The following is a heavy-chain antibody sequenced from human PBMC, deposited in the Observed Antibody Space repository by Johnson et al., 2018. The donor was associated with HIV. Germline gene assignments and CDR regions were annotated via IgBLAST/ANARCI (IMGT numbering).Heavy chain of an antibody. V-gene: IGHV3-48*01. D-gene: IGHD3-22*01. J-gene: IGHJ3*02. CDR3: ATLVGTTPRDIKAMGGWLLAHAFDI. Sequence: VQLVESGGGLVKPGGSLRLSCAASGFTFSNYAMNWVRQAPGKGLEWVSYISSSGSTIYYADSVKGRFTISRDNSKNTLCLQTNSLRVEDSAVYYCATLVGTTPRDIKAMGGWLLAHAFDICGQGTMVTISS. CDR2: ISSSGSTI. CDR1: GFTFSNYA.